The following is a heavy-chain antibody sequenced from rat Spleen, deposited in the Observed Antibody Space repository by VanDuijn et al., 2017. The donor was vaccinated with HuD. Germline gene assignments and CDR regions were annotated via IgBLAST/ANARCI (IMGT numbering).Heavy chain of an antibody. CDR3: TRRGYLSDWYFDF. J-gene: IGHJ1*01. Sequence: EVRLVESGGDLVRPGRSLKLSCAASGFTFSDYNMAWVRQAPKKGLEWVATISNDGSSTYYRDSVKGRFTISRDNAKSTLYLQMDSLRSEDTATYYCTRRGYLSDWYFDFWGPGTMVTVSS. CDR1: GFTFSDYN. V-gene: IGHV5-7*01. D-gene: IGHD2-7*01. CDR2: ISNDGSST.